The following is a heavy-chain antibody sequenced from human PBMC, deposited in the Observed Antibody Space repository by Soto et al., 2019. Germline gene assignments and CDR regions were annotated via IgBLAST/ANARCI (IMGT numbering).Heavy chain of an antibody. CDR3: ARDKGKQGAWFDP. CDR1: GFTFSSYI. Sequence: EVQLVESGGGLVKPGGSLRLSCAASGFTFSSYIMNWVRQAPGKGLEWVSSISSSSSYIYYADSVKGRFTISRDNAKNSLYLQMNSLRAEDTAVYYCARDKGKQGAWFDPWGQGTLVTVSS. D-gene: IGHD6-13*01. J-gene: IGHJ5*02. V-gene: IGHV3-21*01. CDR2: ISSSSSYI.